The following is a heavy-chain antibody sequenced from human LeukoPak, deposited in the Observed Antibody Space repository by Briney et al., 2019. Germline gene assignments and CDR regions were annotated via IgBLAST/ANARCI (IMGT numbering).Heavy chain of an antibody. J-gene: IGHJ4*02. CDR3: TTGDHFDIVVVPAAKRRHDY. Sequence: GGSLRLSCAASGFTFSNAWMSWVRQAPGKGLEWVGRIKSKTDGGTTDYAAPVKGRFTISRDDSKNTLYLQMNSLKTEDTAVYYCTTGDHFDIVVVPAAKRRHDYWGQGTLVTVSS. D-gene: IGHD2-2*01. CDR2: IKSKTDGGTT. V-gene: IGHV3-15*01. CDR1: GFTFSNAW.